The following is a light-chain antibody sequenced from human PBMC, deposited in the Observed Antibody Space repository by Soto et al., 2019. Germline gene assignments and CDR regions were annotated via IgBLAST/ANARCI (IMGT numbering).Light chain of an antibody. V-gene: IGLV2-14*01. CDR2: EVT. J-gene: IGLJ1*01. CDR3: SSYAGSSTLYV. CDR1: ISDVGGYKF. Sequence: QSALTQPASVSGSPGQSITISCTGTISDVGGYKFVSWYQQHPGKVPKLLIYEVTNRPSGVSNRFSGSKSGNTASLTISGLQAEDEADYYCSSYAGSSTLYVFGTGTKVTVL.